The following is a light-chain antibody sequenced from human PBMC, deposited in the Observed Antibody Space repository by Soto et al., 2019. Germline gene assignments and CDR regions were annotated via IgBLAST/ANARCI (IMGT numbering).Light chain of an antibody. V-gene: IGKV1-5*03. CDR3: QQYNTFART. J-gene: IGKJ1*01. CDR1: QSINSW. CDR2: KAS. Sequence: DFQMTQSPSTLSASVGDRVTITCRASQSINSWLAWYQQKPGRAPKLLIYKASTLESGVPSRFSGSGSGTEFTLTISSLQPDDFATYSCQQYNTFARTFGQGTKV.